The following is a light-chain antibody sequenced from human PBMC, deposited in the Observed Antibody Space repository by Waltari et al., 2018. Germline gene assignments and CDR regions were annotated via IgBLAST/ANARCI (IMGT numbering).Light chain of an antibody. CDR1: QSISSY. CDR2: AAS. V-gene: IGKV1-39*01. J-gene: IGKJ3*01. Sequence: DIQMTQYPSSLYASVGDRVTITCRASQSISSYLNWYRQKPGESPKLLIYAASSLQSGVPSRFSGSGSGTDFTLTISSLQPEDFATYYCQQSYSTPQAFGPGTKVDIK. CDR3: QQSYSTPQA.